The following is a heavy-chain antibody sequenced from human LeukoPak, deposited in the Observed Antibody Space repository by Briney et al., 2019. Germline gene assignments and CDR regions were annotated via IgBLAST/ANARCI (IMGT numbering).Heavy chain of an antibody. V-gene: IGHV3-23*01. CDR3: ASITSSSSWYDYYYYGMDV. CDR2: ISGSGGST. Sequence: GGSLRLSCAASGFTFSSSAMSWVRQAPGKGLEWVSAISGSGGSTYYADSVKGRFTISRDNSKNTLYLQMNSLRAEDTAVYYCASITSSSSWYDYYYYGMDVWGQGTTVTVSS. D-gene: IGHD6-13*01. CDR1: GFTFSSSA. J-gene: IGHJ6*02.